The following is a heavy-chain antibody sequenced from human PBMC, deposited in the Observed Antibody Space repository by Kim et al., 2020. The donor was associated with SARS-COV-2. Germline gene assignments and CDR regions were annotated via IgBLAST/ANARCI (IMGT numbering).Heavy chain of an antibody. Sequence: GGSLRLSCAASGFNFSSYAMSWVRQAPGKGLEWVSAISGSGGSTYYADSVKGRFTISRDNSKNTLYLQMNSLRAEDTAVYYCAKVEYYDSSGYYYEYYYGMDVWGQGTTVTVSS. V-gene: IGHV3-23*01. CDR1: GFNFSSYA. CDR3: AKVEYYDSSGYYYEYYYGMDV. CDR2: ISGSGGST. D-gene: IGHD3-22*01. J-gene: IGHJ6*02.